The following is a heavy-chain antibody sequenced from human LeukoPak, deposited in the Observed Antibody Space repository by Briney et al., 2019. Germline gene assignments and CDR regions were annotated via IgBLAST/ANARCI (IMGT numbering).Heavy chain of an antibody. D-gene: IGHD3-10*01. Sequence: PSETLSLTCAVYGGSFSGYYWSWIRQPPGKGLEWIGEINHSGSTNYNPSLKSRVAISVDTSENQFSLKLSSVTAADTAVYYCACPNYYGSGSYYDYWGQGTLVTVSS. V-gene: IGHV4-34*01. CDR3: ACPNYYGSGSYYDY. CDR1: GGSFSGYY. CDR2: INHSGST. J-gene: IGHJ4*02.